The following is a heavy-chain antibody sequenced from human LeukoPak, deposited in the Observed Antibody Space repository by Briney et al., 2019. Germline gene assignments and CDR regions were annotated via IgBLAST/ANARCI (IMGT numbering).Heavy chain of an antibody. V-gene: IGHV3-7*01. D-gene: IGHD1-7*01. CDR1: GFTFSNYW. Sequence: GGSLRLSCAASGFTFSNYWMTRVRQAPGKGPEWVANIKQDGSERNYVDSVKGRFTIARDNTKNSLYLQMTSLRGEDTAVYYCASRAGKPGNTPWCFDYWGQGALVTVSS. J-gene: IGHJ4*02. CDR3: ASRAGKPGNTPWCFDY. CDR2: IKQDGSER.